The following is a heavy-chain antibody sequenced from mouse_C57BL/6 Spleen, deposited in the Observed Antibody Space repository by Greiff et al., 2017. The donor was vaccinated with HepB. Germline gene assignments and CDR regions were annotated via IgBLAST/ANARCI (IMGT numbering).Heavy chain of an antibody. J-gene: IGHJ3*01. D-gene: IGHD2-3*01. CDR2: IYPGDGDT. Sequence: VQLVESGPELVKPGASVKISCKASGYAFSSSWMNWVKQRPGKGLEWIGRIYPGDGDTNYNGKFKGKATLTADKSSSTAYMQLSSLTSEDSAVYFCASMMVTTSWFAYWGQGTLVTVSA. CDR3: ASMMVTTSWFAY. CDR1: GYAFSSSW. V-gene: IGHV1-82*01.